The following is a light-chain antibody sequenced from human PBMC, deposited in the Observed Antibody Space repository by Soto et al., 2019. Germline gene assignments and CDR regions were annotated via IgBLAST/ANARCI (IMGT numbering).Light chain of an antibody. CDR2: DVI. Sequence: QSALTQPRSVSGSPGQSVTISCTGTSSDVGGYDFVSWYQYRPGKAPKVIIYDVIKRPSGVPDRFSGSKSGNTASLTISGLQTEDEGDYYCCSYAGSYTYVVFGGGTQLTVL. J-gene: IGLJ2*01. CDR3: CSYAGSYTYVV. V-gene: IGLV2-11*01. CDR1: SSDVGGYDF.